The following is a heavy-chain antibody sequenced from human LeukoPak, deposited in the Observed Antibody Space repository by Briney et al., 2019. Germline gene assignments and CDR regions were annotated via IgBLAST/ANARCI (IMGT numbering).Heavy chain of an antibody. D-gene: IGHD3-3*01. V-gene: IGHV1-8*03. CDR2: MNPNSGNT. Sequence: ASVKVSCKASGYTFTSYDINWVRQATGQGLEWMGWMNPNSGNTGYAQKFQGRVTIARNTSISTAYMELSSLRSEDTAVYYCARGRITIFGFDPWGQGTLDTVSS. CDR3: ARGRITIFGFDP. CDR1: GYTFTSYD. J-gene: IGHJ5*02.